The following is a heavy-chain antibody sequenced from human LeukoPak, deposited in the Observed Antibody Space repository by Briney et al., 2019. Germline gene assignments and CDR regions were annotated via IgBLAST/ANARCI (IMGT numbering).Heavy chain of an antibody. J-gene: IGHJ4*02. CDR1: GGTFSSYA. V-gene: IGHV1-69*04. CDR3: ARGWGDYGDYVY. D-gene: IGHD4-17*01. CDR2: IIPILGIA. Sequence: RASVKVSCKASGGTFSSYAISWVRQAPGQGLEWMGRIIPILGIANYAQKFQGRVTITADKSTSTAYMELSSLRSEDTAVYYCARGWGDYGDYVYWGQGTLVTVSS.